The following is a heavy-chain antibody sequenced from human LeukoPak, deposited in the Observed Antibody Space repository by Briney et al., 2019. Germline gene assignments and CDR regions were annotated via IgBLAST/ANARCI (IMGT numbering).Heavy chain of an antibody. CDR1: GFTFSGFV. CDR2: ISGSGGST. CDR3: AKKHEHGRYAGFDF. Sequence: QPGGSLRLSCAASGFTFSGFVRSWVRQAPGKGPQWGADISGSGGSTYYADSVKGRFSVSKDNSKNMVYLELNSLRAEDTAVYYCAKKHEHGRYAGFDFWAEGALVAVSS. J-gene: IGHJ3*01. D-gene: IGHD2-2*01. V-gene: IGHV3-23*01.